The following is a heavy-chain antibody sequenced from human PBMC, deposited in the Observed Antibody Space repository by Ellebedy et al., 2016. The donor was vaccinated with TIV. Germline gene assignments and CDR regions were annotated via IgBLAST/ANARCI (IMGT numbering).Heavy chain of an antibody. J-gene: IGHJ4*02. V-gene: IGHV3-53*01. CDR1: GLTVSSNQ. Sequence: GESLKISXVGSGLTVSSNQMNWVRQAPGKGLEWVSVLYSAGKTYYADSVKGRFTISRDNSRNTVYLQMNSLRAEDTAVYYCARDWDWSYDYWGQGTLVTVSS. CDR3: ARDWDWSYDY. D-gene: IGHD3-10*01. CDR2: LYSAGKT.